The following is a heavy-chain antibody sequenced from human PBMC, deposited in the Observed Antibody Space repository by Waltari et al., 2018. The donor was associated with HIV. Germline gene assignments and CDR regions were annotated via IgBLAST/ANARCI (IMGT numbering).Heavy chain of an antibody. CDR1: GYSISSVYY. V-gene: IGHV4-38-2*01. J-gene: IGHJ2*01. CDR2: IYHSGST. CDR3: ARPIRDSSGQAYFDL. D-gene: IGHD6-19*01. Sequence: QVQLQESGPGLVQPSETLSLTCAVSGYSISSVYYWGWIRQPPGKGLEWIGSIYHSGSTYYNPSLKSRVTISVDTSKNQFSLKLSSVTAADTAVYYCARPIRDSSGQAYFDLWGRGTLVTVSS.